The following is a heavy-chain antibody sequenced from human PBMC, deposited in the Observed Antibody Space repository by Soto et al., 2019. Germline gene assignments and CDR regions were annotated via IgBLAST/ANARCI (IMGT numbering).Heavy chain of an antibody. Sequence: GASVKVSCKASGYTFSDYYIHWVRQAPGQGLEWMGWINPNSGGTKYAPQFQGGVTMTRDTSITTAYMELSRLRSGDTAVYYCSREPATPKPEGVDFWGQGTLVTVSS. CDR1: GYTFSDYY. CDR3: SREPATPKPEGVDF. CDR2: INPNSGGT. D-gene: IGHD1-1*01. V-gene: IGHV1-2*02. J-gene: IGHJ4*02.